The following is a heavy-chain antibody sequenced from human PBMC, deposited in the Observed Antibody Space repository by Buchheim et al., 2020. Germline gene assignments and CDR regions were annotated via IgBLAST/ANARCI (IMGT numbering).Heavy chain of an antibody. D-gene: IGHD3-3*01. J-gene: IGHJ4*02. V-gene: IGHV4-34*01. CDR1: GGSFSGYY. Sequence: QVQLQQWGAGLLKPSETLSLTCAVYGGSFSGYYWSWIRQPPGKGLEWIGEINHSGSTNYNPSLKSRVTISVDTSKNQFSLKLSSVTAADTAVYYCVGNILYDFWSGSSGEFDYWGQGTL. CDR3: VGNILYDFWSGSSGEFDY. CDR2: INHSGST.